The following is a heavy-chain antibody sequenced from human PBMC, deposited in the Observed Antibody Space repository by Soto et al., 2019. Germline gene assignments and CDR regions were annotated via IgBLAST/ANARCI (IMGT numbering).Heavy chain of an antibody. CDR1: GGSITRGGYY. Sequence: PSETLSLTCTVSGGSITRGGYYWSWIRQHPGKGLEWIGYIYNSGTTYYNPSLKSRVTISVDTSKNQFSLKLSSVTAADTAVYYCARGLIRGALNWFDPWGQGALVTVS. CDR2: IYNSGTT. D-gene: IGHD3-10*01. J-gene: IGHJ5*02. CDR3: ARGLIRGALNWFDP. V-gene: IGHV4-31*03.